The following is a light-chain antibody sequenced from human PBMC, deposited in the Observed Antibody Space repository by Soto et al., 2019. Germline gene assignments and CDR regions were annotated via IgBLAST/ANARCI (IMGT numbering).Light chain of an antibody. Sequence: IQMYQSPSTLSASVGDRVTISCRASQSISSWLAGYQQKPGKAPNLLIYDASSLQSGVPSRFSGIGSGTEFTLTISSLQADDFATYYCQQYNSYPWTFGQGTKVDIK. CDR2: DAS. V-gene: IGKV1-5*01. CDR3: QQYNSYPWT. CDR1: QSISSW. J-gene: IGKJ1*01.